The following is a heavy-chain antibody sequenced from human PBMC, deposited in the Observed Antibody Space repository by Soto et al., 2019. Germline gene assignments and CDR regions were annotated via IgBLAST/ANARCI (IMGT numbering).Heavy chain of an antibody. J-gene: IGHJ5*02. Sequence: QVQLVQSGAEVKKPGSSVKVSCQASGGTFNTYGITWVRQAPGQGLEWMGGFIPMFGTADYTQKFQGRLTINADAATSTVYMELSSLGFEDTAMYYCARYHYEDLWGTYRAFFDPWGQGTLVTVSS. CDR1: GGTFNTYG. CDR3: ARYHYEDLWGTYRAFFDP. CDR2: FIPMFGTA. V-gene: IGHV1-69*01. D-gene: IGHD3-16*02.